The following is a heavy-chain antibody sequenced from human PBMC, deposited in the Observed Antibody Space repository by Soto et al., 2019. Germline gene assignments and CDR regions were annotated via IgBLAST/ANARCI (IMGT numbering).Heavy chain of an antibody. D-gene: IGHD6-13*01. V-gene: IGHV3-23*01. Sequence: PGGSLRLSCAASGFTFSSYAMSWVRQAPGKGLEWVSAISGSGGSTYYADSVKGRFTISRDNSKNTLYLQMNSLRAEDTAVYYCAKDSEVQQLVPYYFDYWGQGTLVTVSS. CDR3: AKDSEVQQLVPYYFDY. CDR2: ISGSGGST. J-gene: IGHJ4*02. CDR1: GFTFSSYA.